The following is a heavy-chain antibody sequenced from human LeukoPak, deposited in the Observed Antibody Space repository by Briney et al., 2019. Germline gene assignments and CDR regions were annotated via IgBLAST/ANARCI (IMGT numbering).Heavy chain of an antibody. CDR3: ARGDPTVTTPYYYYYYGMDV. CDR2: IIPILGIA. D-gene: IGHD4-17*01. V-gene: IGHV1-69*04. CDR1: GGTFSSYA. Sequence: GASVKVSCKASGGTFSSYAISWVRQAPGQGLEWMGRIIPILGIANYAQKFQGRVTITADKSTSTAYMELSSLRPEDTAVYYCARGDPTVTTPYYYYYYGMDVWGQGTTVTVSS. J-gene: IGHJ6*02.